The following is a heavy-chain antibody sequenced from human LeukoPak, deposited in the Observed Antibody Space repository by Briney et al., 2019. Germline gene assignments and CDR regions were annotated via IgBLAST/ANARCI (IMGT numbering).Heavy chain of an antibody. V-gene: IGHV1-24*01. J-gene: IGHJ3*02. Sequence: ASVKVSCKVSGYTLTELSMHWVRQAPGKGLEWMGGFDPEDGETIYAQKFQGRVTMTEDTSTDTAYMELSSLRSEDTAVYYCARVWGSYHSCAFDIWGQGTMVTVSS. CDR2: FDPEDGET. D-gene: IGHD1-26*01. CDR1: GYTLTELS. CDR3: ARVWGSYHSCAFDI.